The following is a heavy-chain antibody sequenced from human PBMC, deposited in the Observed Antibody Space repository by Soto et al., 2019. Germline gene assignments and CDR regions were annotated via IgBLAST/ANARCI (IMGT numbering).Heavy chain of an antibody. CDR2: IYFTGNT. D-gene: IGHD6-25*01. J-gene: IGHJ5*02. V-gene: IGHV4-39*01. CDR3: AGQTFTIAAASYGSRNWFEP. Sequence: SETLSRTCTVSGGSITSSSHLWGGVLQPPNKGLEWIVTIYFTGNTYYTPSLKSGLTMSIHTSKTESSLRLNSATAAHTAVYSCAGQTFTIAAASYGSRNWFEPWGTGNMIIVSS. CDR1: GGSITSSSHL.